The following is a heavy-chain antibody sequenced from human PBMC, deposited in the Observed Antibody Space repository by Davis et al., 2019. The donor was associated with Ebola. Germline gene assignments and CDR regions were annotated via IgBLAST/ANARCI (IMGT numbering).Heavy chain of an antibody. CDR2: TYFKSKWYN. V-gene: IGHV6-1*01. J-gene: IGHJ4*02. CDR3: ARGWLRSAFDQ. Sequence: PSETLSLTCAISGDSVSGNSGAWNWIRQSPSRGLEWLGRTYFKSKWYNDYAVSVKSRITINADTSKHELSLHLNSVTPEDTAVYYCARGWLRSAFDQWGQGTLVTVSS. CDR1: GDSVSGNSGA. D-gene: IGHD5-12*01.